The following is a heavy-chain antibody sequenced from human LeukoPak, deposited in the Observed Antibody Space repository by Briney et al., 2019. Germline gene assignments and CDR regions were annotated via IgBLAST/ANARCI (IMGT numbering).Heavy chain of an antibody. D-gene: IGHD3-10*01. CDR1: GFTFSSYA. CDR2: IRYDGSNK. Sequence: GGSLRLSCAASGFTFSSYAMHWVRQAPVKGLEWVAFIRYDGSNKYYADSVKGRFTISGDNAKNTLYLQMNSLRAEDTAVYYCARVVDYGSGFDFWGHRIIVTAAS. V-gene: IGHV3-30*02. CDR3: ARVVDYGSGFDF. J-gene: IGHJ4*03.